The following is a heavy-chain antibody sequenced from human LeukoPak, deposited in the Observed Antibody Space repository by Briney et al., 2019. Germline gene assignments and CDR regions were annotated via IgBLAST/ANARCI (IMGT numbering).Heavy chain of an antibody. CDR2: IWYDGSNK. V-gene: IGHV3-33*01. CDR3: GRDHGGATIDY. D-gene: IGHD1-26*01. J-gene: IGHJ4*02. Sequence: PGRSLRLSCAASGFTFSSYGMHWVRQAPGKGLEWVAVIWYDGSNKYYADSVKGRFTISRDNSKNTLYLQMNSLRAEDTAVYYCGRDHGGATIDYWGQGTLVTVSS. CDR1: GFTFSSYG.